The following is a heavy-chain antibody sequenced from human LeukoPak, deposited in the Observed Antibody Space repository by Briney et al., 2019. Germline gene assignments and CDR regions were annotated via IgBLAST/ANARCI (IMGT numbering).Heavy chain of an antibody. CDR2: ISYDGSNK. D-gene: IGHD3-3*01. J-gene: IGHJ4*02. Sequence: GGSLRLSCAASGFTFSSYAMHWVRQAPGKGLEWVAVISYDGSNKYYADSVKGRFTISRDNSNNTLYLQMNSLRAEDTAVYYCARGVAGYDFWSGYHYYFDYWGQGTLVTVSS. CDR1: GFTFSSYA. CDR3: ARGVAGYDFWSGYHYYFDY. V-gene: IGHV3-30-3*01.